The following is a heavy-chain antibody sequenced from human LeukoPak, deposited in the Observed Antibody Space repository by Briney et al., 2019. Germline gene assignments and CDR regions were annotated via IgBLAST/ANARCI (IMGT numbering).Heavy chain of an antibody. CDR3: ARDPSDYLPFVRGDY. CDR1: GFTFSSYS. V-gene: IGHV3-21*01. D-gene: IGHD4-17*01. Sequence: PGGSLRLSCAASGFTFSSYSMNWVRQAPGKGLEWVSSISSSSSYIYYADSVKGRFTISRDNAKNSLYLQMNSLRAEDTAVYYCARDPSDYLPFVRGDYWGQGTLVTVSS. CDR2: ISSSSSYI. J-gene: IGHJ4*02.